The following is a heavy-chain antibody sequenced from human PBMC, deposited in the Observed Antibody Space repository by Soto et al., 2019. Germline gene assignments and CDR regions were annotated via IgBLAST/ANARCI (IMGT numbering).Heavy chain of an antibody. V-gene: IGHV4-34*01. CDR3: ARDRERGYCTGGSCYSYFDY. J-gene: IGHJ4*02. D-gene: IGHD2-15*01. CDR2: VDQSGST. Sequence: QVQLQQWGAGLLKPSETLSLTCAIYGGSFSGYYWSWIRQPPGMGLEWIGEVDQSGSTNYNPSLKSRVTISGGTSKNQFSLKLNSVTAADTAVYYCARDRERGYCTGGSCYSYFDYWGQGALVIVSS. CDR1: GGSFSGYY.